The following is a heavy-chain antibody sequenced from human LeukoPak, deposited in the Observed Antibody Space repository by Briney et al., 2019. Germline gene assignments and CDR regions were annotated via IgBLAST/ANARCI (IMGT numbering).Heavy chain of an antibody. CDR1: GFTFSSYA. CDR3: ARAAGGYYDSRGVPDDY. V-gene: IGHV3-23*01. CDR2: ISGSAGST. Sequence: GGSLRLSCAASGFTFSSYAMSWVRQAPGKGLEWVSAISGSAGSTYYADSVKGRFTISRDNSKNTLYLQMNGLRAEDTAVYYCARAAGGYYDSRGVPDDYWGQGTLVTVSS. D-gene: IGHD3-22*01. J-gene: IGHJ4*02.